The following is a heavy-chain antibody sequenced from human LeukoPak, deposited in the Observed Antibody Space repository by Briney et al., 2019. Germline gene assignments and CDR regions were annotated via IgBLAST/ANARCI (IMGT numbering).Heavy chain of an antibody. J-gene: IGHJ4*02. Sequence: SETLSLTCAVSGGSISSSNWWSWVRQPPGKGLEWIGEIYHSGSTNYNPSLKSRVTISVDTSKNQFSLKLSSVTAADTAVYYCARGGDVDTAMVLDYWGQGTLVTVSS. CDR2: IYHSGST. V-gene: IGHV4-4*02. CDR3: ARGGDVDTAMVLDY. CDR1: GGSISSSNW. D-gene: IGHD5-18*01.